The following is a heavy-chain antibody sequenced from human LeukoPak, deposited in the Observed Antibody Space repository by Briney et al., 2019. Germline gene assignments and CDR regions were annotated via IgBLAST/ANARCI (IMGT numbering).Heavy chain of an antibody. J-gene: IGHJ6*02. D-gene: IGHD4-17*01. Sequence: SETLSLTCAVSGGSISSSNWWSWVRQPPGKGLEWIGEIYHSGSTNYNPSLKSRVTISVDTSKNQFSLKLSSVTAADTAVYYCARGPYDYGDQYYYYYYGMDVWGQGTTVTVSS. CDR2: IYHSGST. V-gene: IGHV4-4*02. CDR3: ARGPYDYGDQYYYYYYGMDV. CDR1: GGSISSSNW.